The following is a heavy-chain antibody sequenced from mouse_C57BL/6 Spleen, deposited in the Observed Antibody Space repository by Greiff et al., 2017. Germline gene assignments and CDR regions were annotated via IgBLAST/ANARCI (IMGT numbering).Heavy chain of an antibody. CDR3: ARRIYYNAMDY. CDR2: IDPSDSET. Sequence: QVQLQQPGAELVRPGSSVKLSCKASGYTFTSYWLHWVKQRPIQGLEWIGNIDPSDSETLYNQKFKDKATLTVDKSSSTAYMQLSSLTSEDSAVYYCARRIYYNAMDYWGQGTSVTVSS. J-gene: IGHJ4*01. CDR1: GYTFTSYW. V-gene: IGHV1-52*01.